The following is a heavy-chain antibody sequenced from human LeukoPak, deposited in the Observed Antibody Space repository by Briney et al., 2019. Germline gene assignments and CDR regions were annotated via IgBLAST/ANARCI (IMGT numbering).Heavy chain of an antibody. V-gene: IGHV4-34*01. CDR3: AREGYSSGWYGPPFDY. CDR1: GGSFSGYY. D-gene: IGHD6-19*01. CDR2: INHSGST. Sequence: SETLFLTCAVYGGSFSGYYWSWIRQPPGKGLEWIGEINHSGSTNYNPSLKSRVTISVDTSKNQFSLKLSSVTAADTAVYYCAREGYSSGWYGPPFDYWGQGTLVTVSS. J-gene: IGHJ4*02.